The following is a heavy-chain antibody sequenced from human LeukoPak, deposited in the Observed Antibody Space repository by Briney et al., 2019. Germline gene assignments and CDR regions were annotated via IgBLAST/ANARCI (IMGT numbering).Heavy chain of an antibody. CDR1: GFTVSSNY. Sequence: GGSLRLSCAASGFTVSSNYMSWVRQAPGKGLEWVSVIYSGDSTYYADSVKGRFTISRDNSKNTLYLQMNSLRAEDTAFYYCAKAELGVDTFFDYWGQGTLVTVSS. CDR2: IYSGDST. J-gene: IGHJ4*02. CDR3: AKAELGVDTFFDY. D-gene: IGHD3-3*01. V-gene: IGHV3-53*01.